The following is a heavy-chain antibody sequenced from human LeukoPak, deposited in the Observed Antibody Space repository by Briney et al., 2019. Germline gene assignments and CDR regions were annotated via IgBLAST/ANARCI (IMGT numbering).Heavy chain of an antibody. V-gene: IGHV3-11*04. CDR3: ARPADYGDTAFFDY. J-gene: IGHJ4*02. CDR1: GFTFSDYY. D-gene: IGHD4-17*01. CDR2: ISSSGSTI. Sequence: GGSLRLSCAASGFTFSDYYMSWIRQAPGKGLEWVSYISSSGSTIYYADSVKGRFTISRDNAKNSLYLQMNSLRAEDMAVYYCARPADYGDTAFFDYWGQGTLVTVSS.